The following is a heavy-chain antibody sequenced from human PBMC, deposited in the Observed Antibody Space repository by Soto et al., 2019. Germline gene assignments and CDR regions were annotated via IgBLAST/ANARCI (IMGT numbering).Heavy chain of an antibody. Sequence: SETLSLTCAVYGGSFSGYYWSWIRQPPGKGLEWIGEINHSGSTNSNPSLKSRVTISVDTSKNQFSLKLSSVTAADTAVYYCARRLRNYDILTGPLSWGYYFDYWGQGTLVTVSS. J-gene: IGHJ4*02. V-gene: IGHV4-34*01. CDR1: GGSFSGYY. CDR2: INHSGST. D-gene: IGHD3-9*01. CDR3: ARRLRNYDILTGPLSWGYYFDY.